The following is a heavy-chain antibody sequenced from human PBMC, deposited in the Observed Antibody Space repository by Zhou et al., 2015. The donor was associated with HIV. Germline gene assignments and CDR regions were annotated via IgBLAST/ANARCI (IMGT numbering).Heavy chain of an antibody. J-gene: IGHJ6*03. CDR3: AREVGLGSSSRGYNYYYYMDV. D-gene: IGHD6-6*01. CDR2: IIPIFGTA. Sequence: QVQLVQSGAEVKKPGSSVKVSCKASGGTFSSYAISWVRQAPGQGLEWMGGIIPIFGTANYAQKFQGRVTITADESTSTAYMELSSLRSEDTAVYYCAREVGLGSSSRGYNYYYYMDVWGKGTTVTVSS. CDR1: GGTFSSYA. V-gene: IGHV1-69*01.